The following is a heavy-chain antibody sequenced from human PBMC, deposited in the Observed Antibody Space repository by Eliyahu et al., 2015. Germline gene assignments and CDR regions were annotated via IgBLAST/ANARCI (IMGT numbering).Heavy chain of an antibody. D-gene: IGHD1-26*01. Sequence: EVQLLESGGGLVQPGGSLRLSCAASGFTFSXYAMRWVRQAPGKGLGWVSAMSGSGGSTYYADSVKGRFTISRDNSKNTLYLQMNSLRAEDTAVYYCAKDLLGSVGATRIDYWGQGTLVTVSS. V-gene: IGHV3-23*01. CDR3: AKDLLGSVGATRIDY. CDR2: MSGSGGST. CDR1: GFTFSXYA. J-gene: IGHJ4*02.